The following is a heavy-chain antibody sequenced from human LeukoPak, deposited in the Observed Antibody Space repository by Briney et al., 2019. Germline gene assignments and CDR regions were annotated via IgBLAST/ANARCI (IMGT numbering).Heavy chain of an antibody. Sequence: GGSLRLSCAASGFTFSSYAMSWVRQAPGKGLEWVSAISGSGGSTYYADSVKGRFTISRDNSKSTLYLQMNSLRAEDTAVYYCAKAWAYSGYYLDYWGQGTLVTVSS. V-gene: IGHV3-23*01. CDR2: ISGSGGST. CDR1: GFTFSSYA. CDR3: AKAWAYSGYYLDY. D-gene: IGHD3-22*01. J-gene: IGHJ4*02.